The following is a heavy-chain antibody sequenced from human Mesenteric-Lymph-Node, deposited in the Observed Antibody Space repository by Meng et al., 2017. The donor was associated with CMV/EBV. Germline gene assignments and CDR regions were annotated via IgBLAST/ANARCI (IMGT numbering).Heavy chain of an antibody. J-gene: IGHJ4*02. CDR2: IYYSATT. Sequence: SETLSLTCTVSGGSISSGGYYWSWIRQHPGKGLEWIGYIYYSATTNYNPSLRSRVTMSVDTSKNQFSLMLSSVTAADTAVYYCARGLPLGYDSWIGLQYYFDYWGQGTLVTVSS. D-gene: IGHD3-3*01. CDR3: ARGLPLGYDSWIGLQYYFDY. V-gene: IGHV4-61*08. CDR1: GGSISSGGYY.